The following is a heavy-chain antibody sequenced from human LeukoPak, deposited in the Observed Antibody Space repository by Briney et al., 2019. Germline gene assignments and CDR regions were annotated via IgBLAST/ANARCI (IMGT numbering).Heavy chain of an antibody. V-gene: IGHV4-39*01. CDR1: GGSISSSSYY. J-gene: IGHJ1*01. Sequence: PSETLSLTCTVSGGSISSSSYYWGSIRQPPGKVLEGIGSIYNSRSTYYNPSLKTRVTISVDTSKNQFSLKLSSVTAADTAVYYCARGDLLTIFGVVAEYFQHWGQGTLVTVSS. CDR2: IYNSRST. D-gene: IGHD3-3*01. CDR3: ARGDLLTIFGVVAEYFQH.